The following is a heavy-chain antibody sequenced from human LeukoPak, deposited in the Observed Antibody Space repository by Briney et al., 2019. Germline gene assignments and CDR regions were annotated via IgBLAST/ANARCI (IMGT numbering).Heavy chain of an antibody. CDR2: IYYSGST. V-gene: IGHV4-34*09. Sequence: PSETLSLTCAVYGGSFSGYYWSWIRQPPGKGLEWIGYIYYSGSTYYNPSLKSRVTISVDTSKNQFSLKLSSVTAADTAVYYCARGPVVLRYFDWLLSNFDYWGQGTLVTVSS. J-gene: IGHJ4*02. CDR1: GGSFSGYY. CDR3: ARGPVVLRYFDWLLSNFDY. D-gene: IGHD3-9*01.